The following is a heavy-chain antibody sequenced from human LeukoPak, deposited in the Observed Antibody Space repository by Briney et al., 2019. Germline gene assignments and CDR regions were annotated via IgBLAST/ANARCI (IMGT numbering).Heavy chain of an antibody. D-gene: IGHD3-22*01. V-gene: IGHV3-33*01. CDR1: GFTFSSYG. J-gene: IGHJ4*02. CDR2: ICYDGSNT. Sequence: GGSLRLSCAASGFTFSSYGMHWVRQAPGKGLEWVAVICYDGSNTYYADSVKGRFTISRDNSKNTLYLQMNSLRAEDTAVCYCAREYDSSGWTIDYWGQGTLVTVSS. CDR3: AREYDSSGWTIDY.